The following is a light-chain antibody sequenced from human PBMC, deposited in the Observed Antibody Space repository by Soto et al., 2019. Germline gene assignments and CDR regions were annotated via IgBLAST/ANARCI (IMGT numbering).Light chain of an antibody. CDR3: SSYTSSSTYV. CDR2: EVS. V-gene: IGLV2-14*01. J-gene: IGLJ1*01. CDR1: SRDVGGYNY. Sequence: QSALTQPASVSESPGQSITISCTGTSRDVGGYNYVSWYQQHPGEVPRLVIYEVSNRPSGVSSRFSGSKSGNTASLTIPGLLAEDEADYYCSSYTSSSTYVFGTGTKVTVL.